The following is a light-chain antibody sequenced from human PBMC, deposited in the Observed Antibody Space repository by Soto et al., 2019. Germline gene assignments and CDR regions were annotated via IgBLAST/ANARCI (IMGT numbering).Light chain of an antibody. V-gene: IGLV2-14*03. CDR2: DVS. J-gene: IGLJ1*01. Sequence: QSALTQPASVSGSPGQSINISCTGTSSDVGGYNYVSWYRHHPGKAPKLIIYDVSNRPSGVSNPFSGSKSGNTASLTISGLQPEDEADYYCSSYTTSNTRQIVFGTGTKLTVL. CDR3: SSYTTSNTRQIV. CDR1: SSDVGGYNY.